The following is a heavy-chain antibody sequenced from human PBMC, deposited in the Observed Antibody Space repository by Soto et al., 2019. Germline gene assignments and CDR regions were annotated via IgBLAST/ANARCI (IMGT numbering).Heavy chain of an antibody. J-gene: IGHJ3*01. D-gene: IGHD1-1*01. Sequence: PGGSLRLSCAASGFTFSSYWMSWVHQAPGKGLEWVANIKQDGSDKYYVDSVKGRFTISRDNAKNSLYLQMNRLRAEDTAVYYCATKGGVRPNDAFDAWGQGTKVTVSS. V-gene: IGHV3-7*03. CDR3: ATKGGVRPNDAFDA. CDR2: IKQDGSDK. CDR1: GFTFSSYW.